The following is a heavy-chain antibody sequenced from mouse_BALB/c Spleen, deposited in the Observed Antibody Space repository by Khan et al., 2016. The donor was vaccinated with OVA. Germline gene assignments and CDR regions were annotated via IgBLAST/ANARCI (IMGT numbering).Heavy chain of an antibody. CDR3: ARSTYRYAFAY. Sequence: VELVESGPSLVKPSQTLSLTCSVTGDSITSGYWSWIRKFPGNKLEYMGYIIYTGNTYYNPSLKSRISITRHTSKNQYYLQLNSVTTEDKATYYCARSTYRYAFAYWGQGTLVTVSA. J-gene: IGHJ3*01. V-gene: IGHV3-8*02. D-gene: IGHD2-14*01. CDR2: IIYTGNT. CDR1: GDSITSGY.